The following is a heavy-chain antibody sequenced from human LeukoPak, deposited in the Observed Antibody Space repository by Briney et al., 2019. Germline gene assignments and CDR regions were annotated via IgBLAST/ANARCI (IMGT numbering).Heavy chain of an antibody. Sequence: GGSLRLSCAASGFTVSSNYMSWVRQAPGKGLEWVSAISGSGGSTYYADSVKGRFTISRDNSKNTLYLQMNSLRAEDTAVYYCAKDLTPAMVTSEQYYYYYGMDVWGQGTTVTVSS. D-gene: IGHD5-18*01. J-gene: IGHJ6*02. CDR3: AKDLTPAMVTSEQYYYYYGMDV. CDR2: ISGSGGST. CDR1: GFTVSSNY. V-gene: IGHV3-23*01.